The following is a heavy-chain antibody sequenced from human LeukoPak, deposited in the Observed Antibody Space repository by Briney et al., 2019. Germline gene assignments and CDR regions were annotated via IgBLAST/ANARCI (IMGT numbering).Heavy chain of an antibody. Sequence: GGSLRLSCAASGFTFGSYAMSWVRQAPGKGLEWVSAISGSGGSTYYADSVKGRFTISRDNSKNTLYLQMNSLRAEDTAVYYCAKPEVVVVAAPVGWFDPWGQGTLVTVSS. D-gene: IGHD2-15*01. CDR2: ISGSGGST. CDR1: GFTFGSYA. CDR3: AKPEVVVVAAPVGWFDP. V-gene: IGHV3-23*01. J-gene: IGHJ5*02.